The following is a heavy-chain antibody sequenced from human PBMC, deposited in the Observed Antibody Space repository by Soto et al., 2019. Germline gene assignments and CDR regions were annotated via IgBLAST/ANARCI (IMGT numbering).Heavy chain of an antibody. Sequence: SVKVSCEASGGTFSSYAMSWVRQAPGQGLEWMGGIIPIFGTANYAQKFQGRVTITADESTSTAYMELSSLKSEDTAVYYCARGKRTGTDYWGQGTLVTVSS. CDR1: GGTFSSYA. CDR2: IIPIFGTA. D-gene: IGHD1-1*01. CDR3: ARGKRTGTDY. V-gene: IGHV1-69*13. J-gene: IGHJ4*02.